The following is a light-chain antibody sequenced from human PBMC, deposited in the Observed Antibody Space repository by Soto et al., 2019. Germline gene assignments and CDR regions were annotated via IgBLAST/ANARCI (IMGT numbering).Light chain of an antibody. V-gene: IGLV2-14*03. CDR2: DVS. J-gene: IGLJ2*01. Sequence: QSVLTQPASVSGSPGQSITISCTGTSSDVGGYNYVSWYQQHPGNAPKLMIYDVSDRPSGVSNRFSGSESGNTASLTISGLQAEDEADYYCTSNTNSRVIFGGGTKLTVL. CDR1: SSDVGGYNY. CDR3: TSNTNSRVI.